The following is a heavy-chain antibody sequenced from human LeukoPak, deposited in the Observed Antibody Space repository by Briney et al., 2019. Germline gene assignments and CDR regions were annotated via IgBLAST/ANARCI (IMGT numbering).Heavy chain of an antibody. Sequence: GGSLRLSCAASGFTVSSNYMSWVRQAPGRGLEWVSDIYSGGSTYYADSVKGRFTISGDNSKNTLYLQMNSLRAEDTAVYYCARVPAGYFPHYYYYYGMDVWGQGTTVTVSS. CDR3: ARVPAGYFPHYYYYYGMDV. D-gene: IGHD3-9*01. J-gene: IGHJ6*02. CDR2: IYSGGST. CDR1: GFTVSSNY. V-gene: IGHV3-53*01.